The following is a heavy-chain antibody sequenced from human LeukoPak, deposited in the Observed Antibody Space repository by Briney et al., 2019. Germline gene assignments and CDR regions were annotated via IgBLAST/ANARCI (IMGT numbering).Heavy chain of an antibody. V-gene: IGHV4-4*02. CDR2: IYHSGST. D-gene: IGHD3-22*01. Sequence: SGTLSLTCAVSGGSISSSNWWSWVRQPPGKGLEWIGEIYHSGSTNYNPSLESRVTISVDTSKNQFSLKLSSVTAADTAVYYCARLNYYDSSGYLSTFDYWGQGTLVTVSS. CDR1: GGSISSSNW. CDR3: ARLNYYDSSGYLSTFDY. J-gene: IGHJ4*02.